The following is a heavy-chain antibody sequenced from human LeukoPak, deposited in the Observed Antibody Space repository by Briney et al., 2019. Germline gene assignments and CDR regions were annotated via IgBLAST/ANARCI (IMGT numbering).Heavy chain of an antibody. J-gene: IGHJ4*02. D-gene: IGHD6-19*01. Sequence: GSLRLSCATSGFTFSSYWMSWVRQAPGKGLEWVANIKQDGSEEYYVDSVKGRFTISRDNAKNSLYLQMNSLRAEDTAVYYCARLRSVAGFDYWGQGTLVTVSS. CDR2: IKQDGSEE. CDR3: ARLRSVAGFDY. V-gene: IGHV3-7*01. CDR1: GFTFSSYW.